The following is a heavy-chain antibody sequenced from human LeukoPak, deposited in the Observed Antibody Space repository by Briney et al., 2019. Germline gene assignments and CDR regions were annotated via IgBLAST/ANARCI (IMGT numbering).Heavy chain of an antibody. D-gene: IGHD6-19*01. Sequence: PGGSLRLSCEVSGFSFSNFAMSWVRQAAGKGLEWVSAISGSGGSTYYAGSVQGRFTISRDNSKNTLYLQMSSLRAEDTAVYYCARDRLGSGSYTGFDPWGQGTLVTVSS. J-gene: IGHJ5*02. CDR1: GFSFSNFA. CDR3: ARDRLGSGSYTGFDP. CDR2: ISGSGGST. V-gene: IGHV3-23*01.